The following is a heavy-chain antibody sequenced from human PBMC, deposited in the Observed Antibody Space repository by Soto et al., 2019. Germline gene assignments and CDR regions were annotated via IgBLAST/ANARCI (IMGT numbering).Heavy chain of an antibody. V-gene: IGHV4-4*07. CDR2: FFSSENT. D-gene: IGHD2-2*02. CDR3: VRAHCSGTNCYTLGY. Sequence: QVQLQESGPGLVKPSETLSFTCTVSGDSISNYYWTWIRQPAGKGLEWIGRFFSSENTNYNPSLKSRVTMSVDTSKNQFSLNLNSVTAADTAVYYCVRAHCSGTNCYTLGYWGQGTLVTVSS. J-gene: IGHJ4*02. CDR1: GDSISNYY.